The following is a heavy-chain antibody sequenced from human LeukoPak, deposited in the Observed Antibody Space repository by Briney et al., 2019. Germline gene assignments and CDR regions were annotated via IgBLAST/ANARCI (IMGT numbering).Heavy chain of an antibody. V-gene: IGHV1-2*02. D-gene: IGHD3-16*01. Sequence: ASVKVSCTASGYIFSDYWIHWVRQAPGRGLECLGWIDPASGITNQPQKFQGRITVTRDTSASTVYMELTGLTTDDTALYYCARVGAPGGLRPYHYYYWGQGTLVTVSS. CDR2: IDPASGIT. CDR3: ARVGAPGGLRPYHYYY. CDR1: GYIFSDYW. J-gene: IGHJ4*02.